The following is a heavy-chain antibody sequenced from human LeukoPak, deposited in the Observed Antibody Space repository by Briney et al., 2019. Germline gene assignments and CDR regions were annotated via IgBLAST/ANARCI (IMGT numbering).Heavy chain of an antibody. D-gene: IGHD3-9*01. CDR2: INHSGST. Sequence: SETLSLTCAVYGGSSSGYYWSWIRQPPGKGLEWIGEINHSGSTNYNPSLKSRVTISVDTSKNQFSLKLSSVTAADTAVYYCARGGRYFDGWYYYYMDVWGKGTTVTVSS. V-gene: IGHV4-34*01. J-gene: IGHJ6*03. CDR3: ARGGRYFDGWYYYYMDV. CDR1: GGSSSGYY.